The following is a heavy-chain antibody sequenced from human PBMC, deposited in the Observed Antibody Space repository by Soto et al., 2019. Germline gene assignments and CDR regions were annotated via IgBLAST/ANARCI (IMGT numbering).Heavy chain of an antibody. CDR3: AKDPYSGVLVPVAIGFDP. D-gene: IGHD2-2*01. CDR2: ISGSGGSA. Sequence: PGWALRLSCADSGFTFSNYAMTWFRQGPGKGLEWVSAISGSGGSAYYADSVKGRFTISRDNSKNTLYLQMTSLRADDWGVYYCAKDPYSGVLVPVAIGFDPWGPGTLVTVSS. CDR1: GFTFSNYA. J-gene: IGHJ5*02. V-gene: IGHV3-23*01.